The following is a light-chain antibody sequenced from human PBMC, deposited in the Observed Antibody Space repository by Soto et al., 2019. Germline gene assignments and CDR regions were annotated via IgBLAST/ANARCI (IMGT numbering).Light chain of an antibody. CDR2: DAS. V-gene: IGKV1-8*01. Sequence: AIAMTQCASALSASTGDRVTIACRASQSIXSDLAWYQQKPGKAPKILXADASTLQRGGPSRLSGSGSATDFTLTISSLQPEDFATYYCQQLKSDTSTFGQGTRLEIK. J-gene: IGKJ5*01. CDR1: QSIXSD. CDR3: QQLKSDTST.